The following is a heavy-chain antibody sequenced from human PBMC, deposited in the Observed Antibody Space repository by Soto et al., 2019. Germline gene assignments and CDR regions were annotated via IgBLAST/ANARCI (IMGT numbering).Heavy chain of an antibody. CDR3: VGLISGVVH. CDR1: GFTASDHY. Sequence: EVQLVESGGGLVQPGGSLRLSCVVSGFTASDHYMDWVRQAPGKGLEWVGRTRNKAENYDTQYAATVKGRFSISRDNSQNSMYLQMNGLKIEDTAMYYCVGLISGVVHWGQGTLVSVAS. D-gene: IGHD3-3*01. J-gene: IGHJ4*02. V-gene: IGHV3-72*01. CDR2: TRNKAENYDT.